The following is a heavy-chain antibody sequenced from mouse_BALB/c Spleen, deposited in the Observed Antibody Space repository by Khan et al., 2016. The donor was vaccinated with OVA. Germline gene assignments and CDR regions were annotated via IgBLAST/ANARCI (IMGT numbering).Heavy chain of an antibody. CDR3: ARQPYYHYNVMDY. CDR2: IWTAGST. Sequence: QVQLKESGPGLVAPSQSLSITCTISGFSLTNSGVHWVRQPPGKGLEWLGVIWTAGSTTYNSALKSRLTIIKDNSKSQAFLKMNRLQTDDTANYVCARQPYYHYNVMDYWGQGTSVTVSS. J-gene: IGHJ4*01. CDR1: GFSLTNSG. V-gene: IGHV2-6-1*01. D-gene: IGHD2-4*01.